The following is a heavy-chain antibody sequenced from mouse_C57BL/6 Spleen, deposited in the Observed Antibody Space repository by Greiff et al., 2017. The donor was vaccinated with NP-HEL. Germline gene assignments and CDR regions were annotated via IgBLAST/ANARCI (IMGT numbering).Heavy chain of an antibody. CDR3: ARHAGSSPAWFAY. J-gene: IGHJ3*01. CDR2: ISSGGSYT. D-gene: IGHD1-1*01. Sequence: DVHLVESGGDLVKPGGSLKLSCAASGFTFSSYGMSWVRQTPGKRLEWVATISSGGSYTYYPDSVKGRFTISRDNAKNTLYLQMSSLKSEDTAMYYCARHAGSSPAWFAYWGQGTLVTVSA. CDR1: GFTFSSYG. V-gene: IGHV5-6*01.